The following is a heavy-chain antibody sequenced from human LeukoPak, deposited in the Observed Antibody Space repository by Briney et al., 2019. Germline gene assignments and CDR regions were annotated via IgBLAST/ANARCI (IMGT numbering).Heavy chain of an antibody. Sequence: SETLSLTCVVSGGSISSNNRWSWIRQPPEEGLEWIGEIYHSGSTNYSPSLKRRVTISVDKSKNQFSLKLSSVTAADTAVYYCAREDSASYDSAFDIWGQGTLVSVSS. V-gene: IGHV4-4*02. J-gene: IGHJ3*02. CDR2: IYHSGST. CDR3: AREDSASYDSAFDI. D-gene: IGHD1-26*01. CDR1: GGSISSNNR.